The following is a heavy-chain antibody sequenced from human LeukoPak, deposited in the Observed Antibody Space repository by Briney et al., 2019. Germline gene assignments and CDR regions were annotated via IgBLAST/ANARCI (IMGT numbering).Heavy chain of an antibody. V-gene: IGHV1-18*01. J-gene: IGHJ3*02. CDR1: GYTFTGYG. CDR2: IAAYNGLT. Sequence: ASVKVSCKASGYTFTGYGIAWVRQAPGEGLELVGRIAAYNGLTNYAQKLQDRLTLTRDTSTTTAFMELRNLTSDDTAVYYCASGGSYFAFDIWGQGTMVTVSS. D-gene: IGHD1-26*01. CDR3: ASGGSYFAFDI.